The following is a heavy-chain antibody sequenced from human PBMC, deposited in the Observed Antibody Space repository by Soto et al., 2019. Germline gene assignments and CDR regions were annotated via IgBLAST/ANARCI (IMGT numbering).Heavy chain of an antibody. CDR1: GESISNYY. Sequence: QVQLQESGPGLVKPSETLSLTCTVSGESISNYYWSWIRQPPGKGLEWIGYIYKSGTSYNPSLKSRVTISVDTSTNQISLKLNSVTAADTAVYYCARRGFFDFWGQGILFTVAS. J-gene: IGHJ4*02. CDR3: ARRGFFDF. CDR2: IYKSGT. V-gene: IGHV4-59*08. D-gene: IGHD1-26*01.